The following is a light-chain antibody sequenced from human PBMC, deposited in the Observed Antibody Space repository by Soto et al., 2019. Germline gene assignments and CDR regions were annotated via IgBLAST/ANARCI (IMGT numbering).Light chain of an antibody. Sequence: QSVLTQPPSASGSPGQSATISCTGTNSDIGLYDFVSWYQQHPGQPPQLIIYEVTKRPSGVPDRFSGSKSGNTASLTVSDLQSEDAVDYYCSAYAGTNDLGVFGGGTKLTVL. CDR3: SAYAGTNDLGV. CDR1: NSDIGLYDF. J-gene: IGLJ2*01. V-gene: IGLV2-8*01. CDR2: EVT.